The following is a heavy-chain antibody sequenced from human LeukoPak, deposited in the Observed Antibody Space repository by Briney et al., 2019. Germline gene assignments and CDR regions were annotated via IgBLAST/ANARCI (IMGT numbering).Heavy chain of an antibody. CDR3: ARGGYSSSWYPPPWFDP. V-gene: IGHV3-21*01. Sequence: PGGSLRLSCAASGFTFSSYSMNWVRQAPGKGLEWVSSISSSSSYIYYADSVKGRFTISRDNAKNSLYLQMNSLRAEGTAVYYCARGGYSSSWYPPPWFDPWGQGTLVTVSP. CDR1: GFTFSSYS. CDR2: ISSSSSYI. J-gene: IGHJ5*02. D-gene: IGHD6-13*01.